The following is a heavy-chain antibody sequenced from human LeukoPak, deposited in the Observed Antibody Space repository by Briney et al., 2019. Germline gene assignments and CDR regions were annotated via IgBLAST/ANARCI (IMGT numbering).Heavy chain of an antibody. CDR2: INHSGST. CDR1: GGSFSGYY. J-gene: IGHJ4*02. V-gene: IGHV4-34*01. D-gene: IGHD2-2*02. CDR3: ASWAVLPAAIFDY. Sequence: SETLSLTCAVYGGSFSGYYWSWIRQPPGKGLEWIGEINHSGSTNYNPSLKSRVTISVDTSKNQFSLKLSSVTAADTAVYYCASWAVLPAAIFDYWGKETLVTVSS.